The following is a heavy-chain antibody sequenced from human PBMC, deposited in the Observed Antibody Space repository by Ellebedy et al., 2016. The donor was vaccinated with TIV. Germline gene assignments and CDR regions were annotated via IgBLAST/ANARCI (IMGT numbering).Heavy chain of an antibody. D-gene: IGHD4-23*01. CDR1: GSSISSGYY. CDR2: MFHSGST. CDR3: ARDGAGRWDY. J-gene: IGHJ4*02. V-gene: IGHV4-38-2*02. Sequence: MPSETLSLTCSVSGSSISSGYYWGWIRQPPGRVLELIGCMFHSGSTYYSPSHKSRVTIAVDTSKNQLSLRLSSVTAADTAVYYCARDGAGRWDYWGPGTLVTVSS.